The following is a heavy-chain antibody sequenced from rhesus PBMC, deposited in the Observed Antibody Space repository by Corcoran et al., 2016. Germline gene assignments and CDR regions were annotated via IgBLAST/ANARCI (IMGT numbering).Heavy chain of an antibody. CDR1: GGSISGYYL. V-gene: IGHV4S7*01. D-gene: IGHD6-25*01. Sequence: QVQLQESGPGVVKPSATLSLTCAVSGGSISGYYLWTWIRQPPGKGLELIGYIYGGSGSTSYSPSLKSRVIISIDTSKNQFSLNLASVTAADTAVYYCARGGIAAVGNPFDYWGQGVLVTVSS. CDR2: IYGGSGST. CDR3: ARGGIAAVGNPFDY. J-gene: IGHJ4*01.